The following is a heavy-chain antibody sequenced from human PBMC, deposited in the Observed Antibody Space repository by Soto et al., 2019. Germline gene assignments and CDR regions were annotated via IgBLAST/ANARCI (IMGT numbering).Heavy chain of an antibody. V-gene: IGHV1-3*01. CDR3: ATGIAVAGTAYYYYGMDV. D-gene: IGHD6-19*01. Sequence: ASVKVSCKASGYTFTSYAMHWVRQAPGQRLEWMGWINAGNGNTKYSQKFQGRVTITRDTSASTAYMELSSLRSEDTAVYYCATGIAVAGTAYYYYGMDVWGQGTTVTVSS. CDR2: INAGNGNT. CDR1: GYTFTSYA. J-gene: IGHJ6*02.